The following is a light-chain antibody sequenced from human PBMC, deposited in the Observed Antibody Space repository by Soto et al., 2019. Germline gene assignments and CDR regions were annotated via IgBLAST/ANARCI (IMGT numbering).Light chain of an antibody. CDR1: QSISSW. Sequence: IQMTQSPSTLSASVGDRVTITCRASQSISSWLAWYQQKPGKAPKLLIYKTSTLESGVPSRFSGSGSGTEFTLSISSLQPDDFATYYCQQYHNYWTFGQGTKVEIK. J-gene: IGKJ1*01. V-gene: IGKV1-5*03. CDR3: QQYHNYWT. CDR2: KTS.